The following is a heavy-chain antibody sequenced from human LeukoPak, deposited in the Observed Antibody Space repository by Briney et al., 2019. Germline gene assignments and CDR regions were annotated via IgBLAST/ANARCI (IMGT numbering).Heavy chain of an antibody. CDR2: IKQDGSEK. V-gene: IGHV3-7*01. Sequence: GGSLRLSCAASGFTFSSYWMSWVRQAPGKGQEWVANIKQDGSEKYYVDSVKGRFTISRDNAKNSLYLQMNSLRAEDTAVYYCARNNYDSSGYYGYYYYGMDVWGQGTTVTVSS. J-gene: IGHJ6*02. CDR1: GFTFSSYW. D-gene: IGHD3-22*01. CDR3: ARNNYDSSGYYGYYYYGMDV.